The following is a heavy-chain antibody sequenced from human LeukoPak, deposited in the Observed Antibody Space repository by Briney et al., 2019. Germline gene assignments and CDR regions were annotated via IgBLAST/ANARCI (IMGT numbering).Heavy chain of an antibody. CDR1: GFTFNNAW. J-gene: IGHJ6*03. CDR3: TTASNYNLLTGLPYYYYCMDV. CDR2: IKSKTDGGTT. V-gene: IGHV3-15*01. Sequence: GGSLRLSCAASGFTFNNAWMSWVRQAPGKGLEWVGRIKSKTDGGTTDYAAPVKGRFTISRDDSKTTLYLQMNSLKTEDTAVYYCTTASNYNLLTGLPYYYYCMDVWGKGSTVTISS. D-gene: IGHD3-9*01.